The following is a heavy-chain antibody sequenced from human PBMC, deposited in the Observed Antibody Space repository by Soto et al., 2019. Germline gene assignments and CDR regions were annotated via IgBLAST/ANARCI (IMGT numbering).Heavy chain of an antibody. CDR3: ARADHYDTSGYWK. V-gene: IGHV3-11*05. J-gene: IGHJ4*02. CDR2: ITSSSSYT. D-gene: IGHD3-22*01. Sequence: QVQLVESGGGLVKPGGSLRLSCAASGFTFSDYYMSWIRQAPGKGLEWVSYITSSSSYTIYADSVRGRFTISRDNAKNSLFLQMNILRAEDTAVYYCARADHYDTSGYWKWGQGTLVTVSS. CDR1: GFTFSDYY.